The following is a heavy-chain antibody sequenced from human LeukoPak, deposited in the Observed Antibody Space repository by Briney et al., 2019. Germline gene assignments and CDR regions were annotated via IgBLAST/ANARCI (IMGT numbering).Heavy chain of an antibody. CDR2: VNSNGAHT. CDR3: VKGSVYTSGCYDY. CDR1: GFTFNNYA. Sequence: PGGSLRLSCSASGFTFNNYAMHWVRQVPGKGLEYVSAVNSNGAHTYYADSVKGRFTISRDNSKNTLYLQMSSLRPEDTALYYCVKGSVYTSGCYDYWGQGALVIVSS. D-gene: IGHD6-19*01. J-gene: IGHJ4*02. V-gene: IGHV3-64D*06.